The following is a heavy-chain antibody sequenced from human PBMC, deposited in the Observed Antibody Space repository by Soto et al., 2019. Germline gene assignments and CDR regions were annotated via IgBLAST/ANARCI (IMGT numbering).Heavy chain of an antibody. J-gene: IGHJ5*02. CDR3: ARRAREEGIAAAGGDNWFDP. Sequence: PSETLSLTCAVYGGSFRGYYWSWIRQPPGKGLEWIGEINHSGSTNYNPSLKSRVTISVDTSKNQFSLKLSSVTAADTAVYYCARRAREEGIAAAGGDNWFDPWGQGTLVTVSS. CDR2: INHSGST. V-gene: IGHV4-34*01. D-gene: IGHD6-13*01. CDR1: GGSFRGYY.